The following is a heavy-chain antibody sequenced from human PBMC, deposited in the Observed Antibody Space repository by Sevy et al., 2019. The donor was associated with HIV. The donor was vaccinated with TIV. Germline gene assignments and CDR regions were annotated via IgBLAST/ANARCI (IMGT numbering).Heavy chain of an antibody. J-gene: IGHJ3*01. V-gene: IGHV3-23*01. D-gene: IGHD3-16*02. CDR1: GFTFSNHA. CDR3: ADGYPSHECGV. CDR2: ITGSGGIT. Sequence: GGSLRLSCAASGFTFSNHAMAWVRQAPGKGLEWVSGITGSGGITYYADSVKGRFTISRDNSKNTLYLQMYNLGAEDTAIYYCADGYPSHECGVWGQGTMVTVSS.